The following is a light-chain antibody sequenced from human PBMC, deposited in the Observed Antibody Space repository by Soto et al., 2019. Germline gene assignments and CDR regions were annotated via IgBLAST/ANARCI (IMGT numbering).Light chain of an antibody. Sequence: QSVVTQPASVSGSPGQSITISCTGTSSDVGGYNYVSWYQQHPGEAPKLMIYDVSNRPSGVSNRFSGSKSGNTASLTISGLQAEDEADYYCSSYTSSSTPFYVFGTGTKVTVL. CDR3: SSYTSSSTPFYV. CDR1: SSDVGGYNY. J-gene: IGLJ1*01. CDR2: DVS. V-gene: IGLV2-14*01.